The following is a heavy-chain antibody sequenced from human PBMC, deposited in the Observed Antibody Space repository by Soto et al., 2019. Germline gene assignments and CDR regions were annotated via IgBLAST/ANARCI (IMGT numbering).Heavy chain of an antibody. J-gene: IGHJ6*02. Sequence: GASVKVSCKASGDTVTSYGISWVRQAPGQGLEWMGWISAYNGNTNYAQKLQGRVTMTTDTSTSTAYMELRSLRSDDTAVYYCARESGTLWPSYGMDVWGQGTTVTVSS. CDR1: GDTVTSYG. CDR2: ISAYNGNT. CDR3: ARESGTLWPSYGMDV. V-gene: IGHV1-18*01. D-gene: IGHD1-1*01.